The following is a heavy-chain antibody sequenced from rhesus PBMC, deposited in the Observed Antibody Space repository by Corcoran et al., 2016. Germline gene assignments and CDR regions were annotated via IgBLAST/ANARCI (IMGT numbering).Heavy chain of an antibody. V-gene: IGHV4-169*02. CDR3: ARDRGPGAY. CDR1: GGSISSSY. D-gene: IGHD3-9*01. CDR2: IYGSDSIP. J-gene: IGHJ4*01. Sequence: QLQLQESGPGLVKPSETLSVTCAVSGGSISSSYWSWIRQAQRKGLEWIGYIYGSDSIPNYNPSLNSRVTLSVDTSKNQLSLKLSSVTTANTAVYYCARDRGPGAYWGQGVLVTVSS.